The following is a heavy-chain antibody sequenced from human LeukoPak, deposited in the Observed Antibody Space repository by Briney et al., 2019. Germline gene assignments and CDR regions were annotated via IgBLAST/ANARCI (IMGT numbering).Heavy chain of an antibody. CDR2: IYYSGST. CDR1: GGSISSYY. J-gene: IGHJ4*02. CDR3: ARDDGDYLPFDY. Sequence: KPSETLSLTCTVSGGSISSYYWSWIRQPPGKGLERIGYIYYSGSTNYNPSLKSRVTISVDTSKNQFSLKLSSVTAADTAVYYCARDDGDYLPFDYWGQGTLVTVSS. D-gene: IGHD4-17*01. V-gene: IGHV4-59*01.